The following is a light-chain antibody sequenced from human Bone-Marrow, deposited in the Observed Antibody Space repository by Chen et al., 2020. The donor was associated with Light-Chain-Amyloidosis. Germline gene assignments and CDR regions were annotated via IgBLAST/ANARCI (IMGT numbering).Light chain of an antibody. CDR1: QSINNY. CDR2: AAS. Sequence: DIQMTQSPSSLYASVRDRVTITCRASQSINNYLNWYQQKPGKAPKVLIYAASSLQSGVPSRFSGSGSRTDFTRTISSLQAEDFANYECQQRYKTPRAFGQGTKVEI. CDR3: QQRYKTPRA. J-gene: IGKJ1*01. V-gene: IGKV1-39*01.